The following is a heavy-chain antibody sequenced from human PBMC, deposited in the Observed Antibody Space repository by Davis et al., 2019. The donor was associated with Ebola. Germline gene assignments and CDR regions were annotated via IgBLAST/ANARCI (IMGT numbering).Heavy chain of an antibody. Sequence: PGGSLRLSCAASGFTFSSYGMHWVRQAPGKGLEWVANIRPDGSGQYYGDSVKGRFTISRDNARNSLYLQMNSLRVEDTATYYCARNLGFFRLDAWGQGTLVAVPS. J-gene: IGHJ5*02. CDR1: GFTFSSYG. V-gene: IGHV3-7*03. D-gene: IGHD3-3*01. CDR2: IRPDGSGQ. CDR3: ARNLGFFRLDA.